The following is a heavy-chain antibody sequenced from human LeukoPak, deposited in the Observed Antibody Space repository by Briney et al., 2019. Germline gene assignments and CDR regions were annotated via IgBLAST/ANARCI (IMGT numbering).Heavy chain of an antibody. CDR2: IYYSGST. V-gene: IGHV4-59*01. Sequence: SETLSLTCTVSGGSISSYYWSWIRQPPGKGLEWIGYIYYSGSTNYNASLKSRVTISVDTSKNQFSLKPSSVTAADTAVYYCARGPYYYYDSWGQGTMVTVSS. J-gene: IGHJ3*01. CDR3: ARGPYYYYDS. CDR1: GGSISSYY. D-gene: IGHD3-22*01.